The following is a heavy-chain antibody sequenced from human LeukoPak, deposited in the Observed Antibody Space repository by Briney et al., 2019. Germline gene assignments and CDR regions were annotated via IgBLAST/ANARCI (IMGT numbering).Heavy chain of an antibody. CDR1: GFTFSSYG. Sequence: GGTLRLSCAASGFTFSSYGMSWVRQAPGKGLEWVSAISGSGGSTYYADSVKGRFTISRDNSKNTLYLQMNSLRAEDTAVYYCAKVYYYDSSGYYPLTVFDYWGQGTLVTVSS. V-gene: IGHV3-23*01. CDR3: AKVYYYDSSGYYPLTVFDY. CDR2: ISGSGGST. J-gene: IGHJ4*02. D-gene: IGHD3-22*01.